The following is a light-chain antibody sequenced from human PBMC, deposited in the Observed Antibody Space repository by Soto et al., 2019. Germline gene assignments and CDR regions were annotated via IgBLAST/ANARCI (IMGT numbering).Light chain of an antibody. J-gene: IGKJ4*01. Sequence: DIQLTQPPSSLSASVGDRVTITCRASQDSSSWLVWYQQKPGQAPKLLIYGAATLQSGVPSRFSGSGSGTDFTLTISSLQPEDFATYYCQQANSFPFTFGGGTKVEI. CDR3: QQANSFPFT. CDR1: QDSSSW. CDR2: GAA. V-gene: IGKV1D-12*01.